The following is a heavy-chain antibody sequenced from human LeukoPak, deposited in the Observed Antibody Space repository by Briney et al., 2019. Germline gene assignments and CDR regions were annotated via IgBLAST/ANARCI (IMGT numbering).Heavy chain of an antibody. J-gene: IGHJ4*02. CDR2: IYTSGSS. D-gene: IGHD5-24*01. CDR3: AREGIGRWLQFCDY. CDR1: GGSISSGSYY. Sequence: PSETLSLTCTVSGGSISSGSYYWSWIRQPAGKGLEWIGRIYTSGSSNYNPSLKSRVTISVDTSKNQVSLKLSSVTAADTAVYYCAREGIGRWLQFCDYWGQGTLVTVSS. V-gene: IGHV4-61*02.